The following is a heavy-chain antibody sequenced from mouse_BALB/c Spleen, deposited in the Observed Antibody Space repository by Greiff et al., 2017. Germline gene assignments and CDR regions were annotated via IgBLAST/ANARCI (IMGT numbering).Heavy chain of an antibody. Sequence: LARPGASVKISCKASGYSFTGYYMHWVKQSHGKSLEWIGYISCYNGATSYNQKFKGKATFTVDTSSSTAYMQFNSLTSEDSAVYYCARCDYGYAMDYWGQGTSVTVSS. V-gene: IGHV1S34*01. CDR3: ARCDYGYAMDY. D-gene: IGHD2-4*01. CDR2: ISCYNGAT. CDR1: GYSFTGYY. J-gene: IGHJ4*01.